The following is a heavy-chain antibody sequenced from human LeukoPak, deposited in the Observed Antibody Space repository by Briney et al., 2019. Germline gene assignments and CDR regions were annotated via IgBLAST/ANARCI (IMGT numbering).Heavy chain of an antibody. CDR2: FDPEDGET. Sequence: GASVKVSCKVSGYTLTELPMHWVRQAPGKGLEWMGGFDPEDGETIYAQKFQGRVTMTEDTSTDTAYMELSSLRSEDTAVYYCATGGGYDILTGFVYWGQGTLVTVSS. CDR1: GYTLTELP. J-gene: IGHJ4*02. CDR3: ATGGGYDILTGFVY. D-gene: IGHD3-9*01. V-gene: IGHV1-24*01.